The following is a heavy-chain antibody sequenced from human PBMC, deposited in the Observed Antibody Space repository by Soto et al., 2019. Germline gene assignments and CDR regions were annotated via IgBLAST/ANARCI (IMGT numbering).Heavy chain of an antibody. CDR3: ARDSPYDSSGYYAGY. V-gene: IGHV3-11*06. J-gene: IGHJ4*02. CDR2: ISSSSSYT. D-gene: IGHD3-22*01. CDR1: GFTFSDYY. Sequence: GGSLRLSCAASGFTFSDYYMSWIRQAPGKRLEWVSYISSSSSYTNYADSVKGRFTISRDNAKNSLYLQMNSLRAEDTAVYYCARDSPYDSSGYYAGYWGQGTLVTVSS.